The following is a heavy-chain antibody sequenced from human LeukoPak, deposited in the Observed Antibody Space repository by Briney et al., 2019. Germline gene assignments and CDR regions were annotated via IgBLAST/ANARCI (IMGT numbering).Heavy chain of an antibody. CDR2: ITNSGSTT. V-gene: IGHV3-11*01. CDR3: ASDPDYGDPE. J-gene: IGHJ4*02. D-gene: IGHD4-17*01. CDR1: GFTFSDHY. Sequence: GGSLRLSCVASGFTFSDHYMNWFRLSPGKGLEWLSFITNSGSTTDYADSVKGRFTISRDNAKNSMFLQMNSLRAEDTAVYYCASDPDYGDPEWGQGTLVTVSS.